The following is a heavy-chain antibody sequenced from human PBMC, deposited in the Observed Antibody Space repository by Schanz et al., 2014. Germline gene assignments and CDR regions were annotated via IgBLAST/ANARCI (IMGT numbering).Heavy chain of an antibody. CDR1: GFTFGSFS. CDR2: ISSRSSTI. Sequence: VQLVESGGGLVQGGGSLRLSCTASGFTFGSFSMNWVRQAPGKGLEWVSYISSRSSTIYYADSVKGRFTISRDNAKNTLYLQMNSLRAEDTAVYYCARAYCSGTTCYNWFDSWGQGNLVTVSS. V-gene: IGHV3-48*04. J-gene: IGHJ5*01. D-gene: IGHD2-2*01. CDR3: ARAYCSGTTCYNWFDS.